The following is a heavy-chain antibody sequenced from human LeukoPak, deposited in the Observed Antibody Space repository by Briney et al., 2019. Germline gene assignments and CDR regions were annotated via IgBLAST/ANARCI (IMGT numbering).Heavy chain of an antibody. CDR3: AELGITMIGGV. J-gene: IGHJ6*04. D-gene: IGHD3-10*02. CDR2: ISSSGSTI. Sequence: GGSLRLSCAASGFTFSRYSVNWVRQAPGKGLEWVSYISSSGSTIYYADSVKGRFTISRDNAKNSLYLQMNSLRAEDTAVYYCAELGITMIGGVWGKGTTVTISS. V-gene: IGHV3-48*04. CDR1: GFTFSRYS.